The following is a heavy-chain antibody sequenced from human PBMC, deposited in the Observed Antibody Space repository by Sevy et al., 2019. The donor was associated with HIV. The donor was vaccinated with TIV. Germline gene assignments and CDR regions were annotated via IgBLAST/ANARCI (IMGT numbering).Heavy chain of an antibody. Sequence: GGSLRLSCAASGFTVSSYAMHWVRQAPGKGLEWVAVISYDGSNKYYADSVKGRFTISRDNSKNTLYLQMNSLRAEDTAVYYCASQRNMDVWGQGTTVTVS. CDR1: GFTVSSYA. CDR3: ASQRNMDV. J-gene: IGHJ6*02. CDR2: ISYDGSNK. V-gene: IGHV3-30-3*01. D-gene: IGHD6-25*01.